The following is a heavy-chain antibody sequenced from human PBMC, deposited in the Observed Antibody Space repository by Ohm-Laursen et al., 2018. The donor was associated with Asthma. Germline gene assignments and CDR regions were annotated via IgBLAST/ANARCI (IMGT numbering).Heavy chain of an antibody. Sequence: SLRLSCAAPGFTFSSYGMHWVRQAPGKGLEWVAVIWYDGSNKYYADSVKGRFTISRDNSKNTLYLQMNSLRAEDTAVYYCARESVVVAATSLRYYGMDVWGQGTTVTVSS. CDR1: GFTFSSYG. CDR2: IWYDGSNK. J-gene: IGHJ6*02. CDR3: ARESVVVAATSLRYYGMDV. V-gene: IGHV3-33*01. D-gene: IGHD2-15*01.